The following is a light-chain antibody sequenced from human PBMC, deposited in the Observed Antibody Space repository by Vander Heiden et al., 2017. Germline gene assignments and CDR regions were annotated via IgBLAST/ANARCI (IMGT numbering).Light chain of an antibody. CDR3: HRGYTMRLT. V-gene: IGKV1-39*01. J-gene: IGKJ2*01. Sequence: MNQTPSSLSASVGDRVTITCRASQSIASFLNWYQQKPGKAPNRQIYEASAWQCGVPSRFTAIGSRTDFTLTISSLQARNFVIHYCHRGYTMRLTFGQGTKLEIK. CDR2: EAS. CDR1: QSIASF.